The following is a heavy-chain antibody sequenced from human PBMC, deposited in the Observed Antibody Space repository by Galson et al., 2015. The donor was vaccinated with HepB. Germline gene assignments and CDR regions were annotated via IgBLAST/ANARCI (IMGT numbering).Heavy chain of an antibody. J-gene: IGHJ6*02. CDR2: IWYDGSNK. CDR1: GFTFSSYG. CDR3: AKLRYFDWPSGYYYYGMDV. Sequence: SLRLSCAASGFTFSSYGMHWVRQAPGKGLEWVAVIWYDGSNKYYADSVKGRFTISRDNSKNTLYLQMNSLRAEDTAVYYCAKLRYFDWPSGYYYYGMDVWGQGTTVTVSS. D-gene: IGHD3-9*01. V-gene: IGHV3-33*06.